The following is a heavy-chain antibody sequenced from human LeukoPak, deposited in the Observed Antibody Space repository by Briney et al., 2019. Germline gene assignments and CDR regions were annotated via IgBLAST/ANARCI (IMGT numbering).Heavy chain of an antibody. CDR2: IYYSGST. V-gene: IGHV4-30-4*08. Sequence: PSETLSLTCTVSGGSISSGDYYWRWIRQPPGKGLEWLGYIYYSGSTYYNPSLKSRVTISVDTSKNQFSLKLSSVTAADTAVYYCARGYYYDSSGSFDYWGQGTLVTVSS. J-gene: IGHJ4*02. CDR3: ARGYYYDSSGSFDY. CDR1: GGSISSGDYY. D-gene: IGHD3-22*01.